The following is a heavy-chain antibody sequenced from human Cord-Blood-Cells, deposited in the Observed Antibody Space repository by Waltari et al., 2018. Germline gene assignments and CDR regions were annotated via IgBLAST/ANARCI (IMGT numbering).Heavy chain of an antibody. CDR2: IYHSGST. CDR1: GYSISSGYY. D-gene: IGHD4-17*01. V-gene: IGHV4-38-2*01. CDR3: ARRTTVTTFDAFDI. Sequence: QVQLQESGPGLVKPSETMSLTCAVSGYSISSGYYWGWLRPPPGKGLGWIGSIYHSGSTYYNPSLKSRVTISVETSKNQFSLKLSSVTAADTAVYYWARRTTVTTFDAFDIWGQGTMVTVSS. J-gene: IGHJ3*02.